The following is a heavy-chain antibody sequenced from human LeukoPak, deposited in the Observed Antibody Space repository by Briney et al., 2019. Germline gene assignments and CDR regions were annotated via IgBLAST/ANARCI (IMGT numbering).Heavy chain of an antibody. V-gene: IGHV4-30-4*08. D-gene: IGHD2-15*01. CDR3: AREEVVPDDTILYYHGMDV. Sequence: PSETLSLTCSVSGGSVSSDDHYWSWIRQPPGKGLEWIGHIFYAGNTYYNPSLKSRVAISVDTSNNQFSLSLNSVTAADTAFYYCAREEVVPDDTILYYHGMDVWGQGTAVTVSS. J-gene: IGHJ6*02. CDR1: GGSVSSDDHY. CDR2: IFYAGNT.